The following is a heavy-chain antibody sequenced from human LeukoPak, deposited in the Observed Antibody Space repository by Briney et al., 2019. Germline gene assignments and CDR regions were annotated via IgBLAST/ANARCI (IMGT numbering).Heavy chain of an antibody. V-gene: IGHV4-59*01. CDR3: ARVVRSYYYGMDV. Sequence: PSETLSLTCTVSGGSISSYYWSWIRQPPGKGLEWIGYIYYSGSTNYNPSLKSRVTISVDTSKNQFSLKLSSVTAADTAVYYCARVVRSYYYGMDVWGRGTTVTVSS. D-gene: IGHD2-21*01. J-gene: IGHJ6*02. CDR1: GGSISSYY. CDR2: IYYSGST.